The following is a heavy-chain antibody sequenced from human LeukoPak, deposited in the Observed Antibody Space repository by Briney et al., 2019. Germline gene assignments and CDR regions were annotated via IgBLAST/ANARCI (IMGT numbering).Heavy chain of an antibody. V-gene: IGHV4-34*01. J-gene: IGHJ4*03. CDR1: GGSFTGYY. CDR2: VNHREAT. Sequence: PSETLSLTCAVYGGSFTGYYWSWIPQSSGKGLQWVAEVNHREATTYNPSVKGRVTISVDTSKNQFSLKVTSLTAADTAVYYCARGPTISETGYFDYWGQGTLVTVSS. D-gene: IGHD1-1*01. CDR3: ARGPTISETGYFDY.